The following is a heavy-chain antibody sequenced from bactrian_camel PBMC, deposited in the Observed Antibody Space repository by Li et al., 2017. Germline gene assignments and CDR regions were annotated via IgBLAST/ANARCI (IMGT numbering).Heavy chain of an antibody. CDR3: AAASYQPTMGCIGMDRYNN. V-gene: IGHV3S40*01. CDR2: IYTGGGST. J-gene: IGHJ4*01. D-gene: IGHD5*01. Sequence: VQLVESGGALVQPGGSLRLSCVASRFTFSAYGMSWLRQAPGKGLEWVSSIYTGGGSTYYADSVKGRFTISKDEDKNIVYLEMTNLKPEDAAMYYCAAASYQPTMGCIGMDRYNNWGQGTQVTVS. CDR1: RFTFSAYG.